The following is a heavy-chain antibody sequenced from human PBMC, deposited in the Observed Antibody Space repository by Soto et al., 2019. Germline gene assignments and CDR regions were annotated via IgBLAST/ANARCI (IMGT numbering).Heavy chain of an antibody. D-gene: IGHD1-7*01. CDR3: ARLNAGTTYYYYGMDV. V-gene: IGHV4-39*01. Sequence: QLQLHESGPGLVKPSETLSLTCTVSGASISSSSYYWGWIRQPPGKGLEWIGSIYYSGSTYYNPSLKSRVTISVDTSKNQFSLKLRSVTAADTALYYCARLNAGTTYYYYGMDVWGQGTTVTVSS. CDR1: GASISSSSYY. J-gene: IGHJ6*02. CDR2: IYYSGST.